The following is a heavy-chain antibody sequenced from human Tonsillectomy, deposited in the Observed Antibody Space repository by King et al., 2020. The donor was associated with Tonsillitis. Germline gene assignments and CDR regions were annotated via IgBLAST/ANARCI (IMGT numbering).Heavy chain of an antibody. CDR3: TTCPWRQLWLDYFDY. CDR1: GFTFGDYA. D-gene: IGHD5-18*01. CDR2: IRSKAYGGTT. J-gene: IGHJ4*02. Sequence: VQLVESGGGLVKPGRSLRLSCTASGFTFGDYAMSWFRQAPGKGLEWVGFIRSKAYGGTTEYAASVKGRFTISRDDSKSIAYLQINSLKTEDTPVYYCTTCPWRQLWLDYFDYWGQGTLVTVSS. V-gene: IGHV3-49*05.